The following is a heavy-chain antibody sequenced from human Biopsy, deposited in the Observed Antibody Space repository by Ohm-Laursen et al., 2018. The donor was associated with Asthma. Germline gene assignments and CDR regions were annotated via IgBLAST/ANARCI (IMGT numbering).Heavy chain of an antibody. CDR1: GDAMSISGSY. CDR3: ARAASSSSYWYFDL. J-gene: IGHJ2*01. CDR2: IYYSGRT. D-gene: IGHD6-6*01. V-gene: IGHV4-39*02. Sequence: SDTLSLTCIVSGDAMSISGSYWGWIRQSPGKGLEWIGSIYYSGRTYYNPSLESRVTISADTSKNHFSLKVTSVTAADTAVYYCARAASSSSYWYFDLWGRGDLVTVSS.